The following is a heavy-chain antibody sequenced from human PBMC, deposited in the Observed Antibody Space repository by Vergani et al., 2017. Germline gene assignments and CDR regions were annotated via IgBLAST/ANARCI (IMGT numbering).Heavy chain of an antibody. Sequence: EVQLVQSGAEVKKPGESLRISCKGSGYSFTSYWISWVRQMPGKGLEWMGRIDPSDSYTNYSPSFQGHVTISADKSISTAYLQWSSLKASDTAMYYCAGVGWSYYESSGYYYAPGGWFDPWGQGTLVTVSS. D-gene: IGHD3-22*01. J-gene: IGHJ5*02. CDR3: AGVGWSYYESSGYYYAPGGWFDP. V-gene: IGHV5-10-1*03. CDR1: GYSFTSYW. CDR2: IDPSDSYT.